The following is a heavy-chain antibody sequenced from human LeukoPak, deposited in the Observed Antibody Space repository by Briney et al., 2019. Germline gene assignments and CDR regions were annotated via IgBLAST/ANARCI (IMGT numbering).Heavy chain of an antibody. CDR2: IYPGDSDA. V-gene: IGHV5-51*01. D-gene: IGHD4-17*01. CDR1: GYSFANYW. J-gene: IGHJ4*02. CDR3: ATKLHGDYFVY. Sequence: GESLKISCKGSGYSFANYWIGWVRQMPGKGLEWMGFIYPGDSDARYSLSFQGQVTLSADKSINTAYLQWSSLRASDTAMYYCATKLHGDYFVYWGQGSLVTVSS.